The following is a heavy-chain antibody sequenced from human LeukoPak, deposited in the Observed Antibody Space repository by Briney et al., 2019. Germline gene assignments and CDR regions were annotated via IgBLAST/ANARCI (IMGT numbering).Heavy chain of an antibody. CDR3: AKDAQRGFDYRNSLEY. Sequence: PERSLRLSCAASGFTFSHYGMHWVRQAPGKGLEWVAVIWNDGSNNYYADSVKGRFTISRDNSKNTLYLQMNSLRAEDTAVYYCAKDAQRGFDYRNSLEYWGQGTLVTVSS. CDR2: IWNDGSNN. D-gene: IGHD4-11*01. CDR1: GFTFSHYG. V-gene: IGHV3-33*06. J-gene: IGHJ4*02.